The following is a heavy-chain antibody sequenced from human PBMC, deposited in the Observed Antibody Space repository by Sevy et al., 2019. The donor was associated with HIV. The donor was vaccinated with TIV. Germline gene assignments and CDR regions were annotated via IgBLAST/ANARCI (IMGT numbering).Heavy chain of an antibody. Sequence: GGSLRLSCAASGFDFRTYAFHWVRQAPGRGLEWVGLISTNGDNAFYANSVRGRLTISRDNSMNTLYLELNNLTPDDTAVYYCARGPEWELTSFLSHWGQGTLVTVSS. J-gene: IGHJ4*02. D-gene: IGHD3-9*01. V-gene: IGHV3-30-3*01. CDR1: GFDFRTYA. CDR3: ARGPEWELTSFLSH. CDR2: ISTNGDNA.